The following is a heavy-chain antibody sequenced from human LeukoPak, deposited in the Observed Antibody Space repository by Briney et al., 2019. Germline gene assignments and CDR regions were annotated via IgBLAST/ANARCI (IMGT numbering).Heavy chain of an antibody. J-gene: IGHJ4*02. CDR1: GGTFSSYA. Sequence: ASVKVSCKASGGTFSSYAISWVRQAPGQGLEWMGGIIPIFGTANYAQKFQGRVTITTDESTSTAYMELSSPRSEDTAVYYCARTRFNWNDLTLDYWGQGTLVTVSS. CDR2: IIPIFGTA. D-gene: IGHD1-20*01. CDR3: ARTRFNWNDLTLDY. V-gene: IGHV1-69*05.